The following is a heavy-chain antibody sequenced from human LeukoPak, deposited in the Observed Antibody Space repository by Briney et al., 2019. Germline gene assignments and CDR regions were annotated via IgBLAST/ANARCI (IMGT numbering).Heavy chain of an antibody. CDR2: ISAYNGNT. D-gene: IGHD2-2*01. Sequence: ASVKVSCKASGYTFTSYGIIWVRQAPGQGLEWMGWISAYNGNTNYAQKLQGRVTMTTDTSTSTAYMELRSLRSDDTAVYYCARVVCSSTSCPIDYWGQGTLVTVSS. J-gene: IGHJ4*02. CDR1: GYTFTSYG. CDR3: ARVVCSSTSCPIDY. V-gene: IGHV1-18*01.